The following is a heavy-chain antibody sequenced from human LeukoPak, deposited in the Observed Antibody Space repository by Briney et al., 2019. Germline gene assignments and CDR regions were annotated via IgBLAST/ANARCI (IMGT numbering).Heavy chain of an antibody. CDR1: GFTISTNY. V-gene: IGHV3-53*01. D-gene: IGHD4-17*01. CDR3: ASRPDGAQGPFDF. Sequence: PGGSLRLSCAASGFTISTNYMGWVRQAPGKGLEWVTGISGGDTTYYADSVKGRLTISRDNSMNTLFLQVNSLRAEDTAVYYCASRPDGAQGPFDFWGQGTLVTVSS. J-gene: IGHJ4*02. CDR2: ISGGDTT.